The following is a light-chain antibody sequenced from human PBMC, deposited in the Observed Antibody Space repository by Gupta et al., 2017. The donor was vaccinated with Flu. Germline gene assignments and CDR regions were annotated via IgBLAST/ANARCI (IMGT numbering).Light chain of an antibody. J-gene: IGKJ1*01. CDR3: HQECGSPWT. Sequence: LSLTPAERDNLACRARQNGRRSRYLDWYQQKPGQPPRLLIYGASSRANGIPDRFSGSGSGTEFTLTISRREPEDFAVYYCHQECGSPWTFGQGTKVEIK. CDR2: GAS. CDR1: QNGRRSRY. V-gene: IGKV3-20*01.